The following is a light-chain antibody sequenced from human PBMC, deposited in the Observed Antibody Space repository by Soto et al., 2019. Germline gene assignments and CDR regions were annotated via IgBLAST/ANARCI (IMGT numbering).Light chain of an antibody. CDR1: QTISSW. V-gene: IGKV1-5*03. CDR2: KAS. CDR3: QQYNSYPLT. J-gene: IGKJ4*01. Sequence: DIQMTQSPSTLSASVGDSVTITCRASQTISSWLAWYQQKPGKAPNLLIYKASSLESGVPSRFSGSGSGTEFTLTISGLQPDGFATYYCQQYNSYPLTFGGETKVEIK.